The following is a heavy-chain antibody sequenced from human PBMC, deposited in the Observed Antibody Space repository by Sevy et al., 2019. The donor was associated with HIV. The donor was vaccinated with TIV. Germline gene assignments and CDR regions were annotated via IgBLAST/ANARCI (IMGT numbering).Heavy chain of an antibody. CDR3: ARDHFYDYVWGSYRPDAFDI. CDR1: GFTFSSYS. J-gene: IGHJ3*02. Sequence: GGSLGLSCAASGFTFSSYSMNWVRQAPGKGLEWVSYISSSSSTIYYADSVKGRFTISRDNAKNSLYLQMNSLRDEDTAVYYCARDHFYDYVWGSYRPDAFDIWGQGTMVTVSS. D-gene: IGHD3-16*02. V-gene: IGHV3-48*02. CDR2: ISSSSSTI.